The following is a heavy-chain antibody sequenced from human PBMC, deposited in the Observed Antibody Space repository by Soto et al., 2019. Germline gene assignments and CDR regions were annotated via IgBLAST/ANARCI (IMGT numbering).Heavy chain of an antibody. V-gene: IGHV1-18*01. CDR2: ISTYNGDT. CDR3: AREGVAIYCYDGMDV. Sequence: QVQLVQYGAEVKKPGASVKVSCKASGYTCTRSGISWVRQAPGQGLKWMGWISTYNGDTNYAQTFQGRVTMTTDTSTSTVYMELRSLRSDDTAVYYCAREGVAIYCYDGMDVWGQGNPVTVSS. CDR1: GYTCTRSG. J-gene: IGHJ6*02. D-gene: IGHD5-12*01.